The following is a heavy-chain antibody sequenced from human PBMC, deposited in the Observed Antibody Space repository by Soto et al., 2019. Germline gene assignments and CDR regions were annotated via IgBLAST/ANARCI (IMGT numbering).Heavy chain of an antibody. V-gene: IGHV1-18*01. CDR1: GYTFTSYG. D-gene: IGHD3-3*01. Sequence: QVQLVQSGAEVKKPGASVKVSCKASGYTFTSYGISWVRQAPGQGLEWMGWISAYNGNTNYAQKLQGRVTMTTDTATSTAYMELRSLRSDDTAVYYCARENYDFWSGYHLPGGYWGQGTLVTVSS. CDR3: ARENYDFWSGYHLPGGY. J-gene: IGHJ4*02. CDR2: ISAYNGNT.